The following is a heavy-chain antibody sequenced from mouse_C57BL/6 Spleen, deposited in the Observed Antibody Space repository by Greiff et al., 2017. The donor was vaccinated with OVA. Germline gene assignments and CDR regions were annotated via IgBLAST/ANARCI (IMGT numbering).Heavy chain of an antibody. V-gene: IGHV1-80*01. CDR1: GYAFSSYW. CDR3: ALITTVVATNYFDY. D-gene: IGHD1-1*01. CDR2: IYPGDGDT. J-gene: IGHJ2*01. Sequence: VQLQPSGAELVKPGASVKISCKASGYAFSSYWMNWVKQRPGKGLEWIGQIYPGDGDTNYNGKFKGKATLTADKSSSTAYMQLSSLTSEDSAVYFCALITTVVATNYFDYWGQGTTLTVSS.